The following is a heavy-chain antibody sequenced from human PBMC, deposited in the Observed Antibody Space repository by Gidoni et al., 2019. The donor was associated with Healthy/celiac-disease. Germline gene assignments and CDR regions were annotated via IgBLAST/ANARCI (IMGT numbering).Heavy chain of an antibody. CDR1: GFTFSSYA. Sequence: EVQLLESGGGLVQPGGSLSLSCAASGFTFSSYAMSWVRQAPGKGLEWVSAISGSGGSTYYADSVKGRFTISRDNSKNTLYLQMNSLRAEDTAVYYCAKERSHYYDSSGYYSDAFDIWGQGTMVTVSS. CDR2: ISGSGGST. V-gene: IGHV3-23*01. CDR3: AKERSHYYDSSGYYSDAFDI. D-gene: IGHD3-22*01. J-gene: IGHJ3*02.